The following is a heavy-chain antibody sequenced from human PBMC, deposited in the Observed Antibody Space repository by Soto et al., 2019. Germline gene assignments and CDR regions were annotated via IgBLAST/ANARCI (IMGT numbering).Heavy chain of an antibody. Sequence: ASVKVSCKASGYTFTSYAMHWVRQAPGQRLEWMGWINAGNGNTKYSQKFRGRVTITRDTSASTAYMELSSLRSEDTAVYYCARVSHDILTGFAAYYFDYWGQGTLVTVSS. J-gene: IGHJ4*02. V-gene: IGHV1-3*01. CDR2: INAGNGNT. CDR1: GYTFTSYA. CDR3: ARVSHDILTGFAAYYFDY. D-gene: IGHD3-9*01.